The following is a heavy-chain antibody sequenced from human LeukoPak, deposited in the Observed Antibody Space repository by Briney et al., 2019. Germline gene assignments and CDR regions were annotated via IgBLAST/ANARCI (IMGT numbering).Heavy chain of an antibody. CDR3: AKTPVTLWFGERIDY. D-gene: IGHD3-10*01. Sequence: GGSLRLSCAASGFTFSSYAMSWVRQAPGKGLEWVSYISGTGGSTYYADSVKGRFTISRDDSKNTLYLQMNSLRAEDTAVYYCAKTPVTLWFGERIDYWGQGTLVTVSS. CDR1: GFTFSSYA. J-gene: IGHJ4*02. V-gene: IGHV3-23*01. CDR2: ISGTGGST.